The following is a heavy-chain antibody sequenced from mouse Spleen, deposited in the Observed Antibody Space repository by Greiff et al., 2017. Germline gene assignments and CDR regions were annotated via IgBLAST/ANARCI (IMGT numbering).Heavy chain of an antibody. CDR1: GFSLTSYA. V-gene: IGHV2-9-1*01. Sequence: VMLVESGPGLVAPSQSLSITCTVSGFSLTSYAVSXVRQPPGKGLEWLGVIWTGGGTNYNSALKSRLSISKDNSKSQVFLKMNSLQTDDTARYYCARNVDYDEAWFAYWGQGTLVTVSA. CDR2: IWTGGGT. J-gene: IGHJ3*01. D-gene: IGHD2-4*01. CDR3: ARNVDYDEAWFAY.